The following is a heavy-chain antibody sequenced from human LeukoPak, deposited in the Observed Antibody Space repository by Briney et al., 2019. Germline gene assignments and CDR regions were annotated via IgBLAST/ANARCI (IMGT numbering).Heavy chain of an antibody. V-gene: IGHV3-30-3*01. CDR3: ARDLAD. CDR1: GFTFSSYA. D-gene: IGHD2-15*01. J-gene: IGHJ4*02. Sequence: GRSLRLSCAASGFTFSSYAMHWVRQAPGKGLEWVAVISYDGSNKYYADSVKGRFTISRDNSKNTLYLQMNSLRAEDTAVYYCARDLADWGQGTLVTVSS. CDR2: ISYDGSNK.